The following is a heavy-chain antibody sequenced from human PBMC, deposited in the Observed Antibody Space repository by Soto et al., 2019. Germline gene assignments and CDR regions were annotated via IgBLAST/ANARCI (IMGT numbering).Heavy chain of an antibody. CDR1: GFTFTSYW. V-gene: IGHV3-7*01. Sequence: EVQVVESGGGLVQPGGSLRLSCAASGFTFTSYWMTWVRQAPGRGLEWVVNINKDGSEKSYVDSVKGRFTISRDNAKSSLYLQMNSLRADDTAVYYCVRDIASRLWGKGTTVIVSS. J-gene: IGHJ6*04. CDR2: INKDGSEK. D-gene: IGHD2-21*01. CDR3: VRDIASRL.